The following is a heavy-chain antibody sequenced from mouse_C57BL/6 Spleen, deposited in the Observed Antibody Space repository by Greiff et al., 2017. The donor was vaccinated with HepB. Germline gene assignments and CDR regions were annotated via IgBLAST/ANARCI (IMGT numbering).Heavy chain of an antibody. CDR2: FHPYNDDT. J-gene: IGHJ3*01. V-gene: IGHV1-47*01. Sequence: QVHVKQSGAELVKPGASVKMSCKASGYTFTTYPIEWMKQNHGKSLEWIGNFHPYNDDTKYNEKFKGKATLTVEKSSSTVYLELSRLTSDDSAVYYCARDYYGSSYAFAYWGQGTLVTVSA. CDR1: GYTFTTYP. D-gene: IGHD1-1*01. CDR3: ARDYYGSSYAFAY.